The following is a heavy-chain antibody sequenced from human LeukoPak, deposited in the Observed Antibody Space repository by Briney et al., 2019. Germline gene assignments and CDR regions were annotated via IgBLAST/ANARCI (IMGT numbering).Heavy chain of an antibody. CDR1: GFTFSTYG. CDR2: ISYDANDK. CDR3: AKYFYGSGTYINCFDY. V-gene: IGHV3-30*18. J-gene: IGHJ4*02. D-gene: IGHD3-10*01. Sequence: GGSLRLSCAASGFTFSTYGMHWVRQAPGKGLEWVAIISYDANDKYYADSVKGRFTISRDNSKNTLYLQMNSLRAEDTAVYYCAKYFYGSGTYINCFDYWGQGTLVTVSS.